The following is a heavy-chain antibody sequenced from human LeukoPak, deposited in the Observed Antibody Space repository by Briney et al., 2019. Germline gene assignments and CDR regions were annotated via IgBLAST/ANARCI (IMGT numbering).Heavy chain of an antibody. CDR1: GFTFSSYS. J-gene: IGHJ4*02. CDR3: ARDSGSRTFDY. D-gene: IGHD1-26*01. V-gene: IGHV3-21*01. Sequence: GGSLTLSCAASGFTFSSYSMNWVRQAPGKGLEWVSSISSSSSYIYYADSVKGRFTISRDNAKNSLYLQMNSLRAEDMAVYYCARDSGSRTFDYWGQGTLVTVSS. CDR2: ISSSSSYI.